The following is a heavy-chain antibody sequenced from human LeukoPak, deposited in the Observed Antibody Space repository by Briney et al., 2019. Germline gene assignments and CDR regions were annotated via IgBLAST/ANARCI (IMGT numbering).Heavy chain of an antibody. D-gene: IGHD3-22*01. V-gene: IGHV4-61*05. J-gene: IGHJ4*02. Sequence: SETLSLTCTVSGGSISTSNYYWGWIRQPPGKGLEWIGYIYYSGSTNYNPSLKSRVTISVDTSKNKVSLKLSSLTAADTAVYFCAREDYSNSGGYYLDYWGQGTLVTVSS. CDR1: GGSISTSNYY. CDR2: IYYSGST. CDR3: AREDYSNSGGYYLDY.